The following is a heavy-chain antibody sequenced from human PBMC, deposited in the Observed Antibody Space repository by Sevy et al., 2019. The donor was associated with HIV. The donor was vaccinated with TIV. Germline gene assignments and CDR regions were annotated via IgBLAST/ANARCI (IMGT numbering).Heavy chain of an antibody. J-gene: IGHJ4*02. Sequence: ASVKVSCKTSGYSFSGYNMHWVRQAPGQGLEWMGRINPTSGGTKFAEMFQGRVTMTRDMSISTAYMELSSLRSDDTAVYYWVRVPAAAGTRGYFDYWGQGTLVTVSS. CDR1: GYSFSGYN. V-gene: IGHV1-2*06. D-gene: IGHD6-13*01. CDR3: VRVPAAAGTRGYFDY. CDR2: INPTSGGT.